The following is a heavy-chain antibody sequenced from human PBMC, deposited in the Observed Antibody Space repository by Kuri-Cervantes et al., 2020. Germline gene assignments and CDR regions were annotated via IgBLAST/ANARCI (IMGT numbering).Heavy chain of an antibody. V-gene: IGHV4-61*05. CDR2: IYYTGNT. CDR3: ARAPDWSSSSWFDSAAYYFDY. D-gene: IGHD6-13*01. J-gene: IGHJ4*02. CDR1: GGSISSSSYY. Sequence: SETLSLTCTVSGGSISSSSYYWGWIRQPPGKGLEWIGYIYYTGNTNYNPSLKSRVTISVDTSKNQFSLKLSSVTAADTAVYYCARAPDWSSSSWFDSAAYYFDYWGQGTLVTVSS.